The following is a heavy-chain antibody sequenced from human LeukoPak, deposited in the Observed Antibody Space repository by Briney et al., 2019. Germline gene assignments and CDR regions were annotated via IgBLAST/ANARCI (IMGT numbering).Heavy chain of an antibody. D-gene: IGHD2-21*01. CDR1: GFTFSSYA. Sequence: GGSLRLSCAASGFTFSSYAMSWVRQAPEKGLEFVSGIYENGGTTYYADSVKGRFSISRDNSKNTLYLQKDSLRGEDTAVYYCAKDFRIGYSAHFDYWGQGALVTVSS. CDR2: IYENGGTT. CDR3: AKDFRIGYSAHFDY. J-gene: IGHJ4*02. V-gene: IGHV3-23*01.